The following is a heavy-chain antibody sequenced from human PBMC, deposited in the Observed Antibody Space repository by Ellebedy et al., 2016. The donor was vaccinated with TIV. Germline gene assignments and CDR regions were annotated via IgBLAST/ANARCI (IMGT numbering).Heavy chain of an antibody. Sequence: GESLKISXAASGFTFSNYWMSWVRQTPGKGLQWVATIKEDGSEKYYVASVEGRITISRDNAKNSLYLQMNSLRAEDTAVYYCARDLPYLDYWGQGTLVTVSS. CDR1: GFTFSNYW. V-gene: IGHV3-7*01. J-gene: IGHJ4*02. CDR2: IKEDGSEK. CDR3: ARDLPYLDY.